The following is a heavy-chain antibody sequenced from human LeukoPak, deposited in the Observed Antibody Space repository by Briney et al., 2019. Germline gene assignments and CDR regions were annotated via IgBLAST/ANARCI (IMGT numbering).Heavy chain of an antibody. D-gene: IGHD3-22*01. CDR1: GFTFSSYG. Sequence: GGSLRLSCAAFGFTFSSYGMHWVRQTPGKGLEWEAFIRHDGTYQQYADSVKGRFTVSRDNSKDMVYLQMNSLRTEDTAVYYCAKNRDSSDYPRDFDYWGQGTLATVSS. CDR3: AKNRDSSDYPRDFDY. V-gene: IGHV3-30*02. CDR2: IRHDGTYQ. J-gene: IGHJ4*02.